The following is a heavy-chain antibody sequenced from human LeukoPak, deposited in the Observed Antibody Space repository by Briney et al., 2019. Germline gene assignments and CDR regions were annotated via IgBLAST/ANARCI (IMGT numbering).Heavy chain of an antibody. Sequence: PGRSQRLSCTASGFTFTSYAMHWLRQAPGKGLEWVAVISYDGSNKYFADSVKGRFTISGDNSKNTLYLQMNSLRTEDTAMYYCARADGSGSYYSVPFDWGQRTLVTVSS. J-gene: IGHJ4*02. CDR2: ISYDGSNK. D-gene: IGHD3-10*01. V-gene: IGHV3-30*04. CDR3: ARADGSGSYYSVPFD. CDR1: GFTFTSYA.